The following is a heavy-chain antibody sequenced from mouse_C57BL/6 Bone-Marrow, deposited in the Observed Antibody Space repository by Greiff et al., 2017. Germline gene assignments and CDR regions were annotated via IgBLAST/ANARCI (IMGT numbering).Heavy chain of an antibody. D-gene: IGHD1-1*01. J-gene: IGHJ4*01. Sequence: QVQLQQPGPELVMPGASVKLSCKASGYTFTSYWMHWVKQRPGKGLAWIGEIDPSDRYTNYNQKFKGKSTLTVDKSSSTAYIQLSSLTSEDSAVYYGAITSVVATKAMDYWGQGTSVTVSS. V-gene: IGHV1-69*01. CDR2: IDPSDRYT. CDR1: GYTFTSYW. CDR3: AITSVVATKAMDY.